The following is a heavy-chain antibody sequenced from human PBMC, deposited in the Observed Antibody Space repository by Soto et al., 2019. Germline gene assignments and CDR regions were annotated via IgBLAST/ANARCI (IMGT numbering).Heavy chain of an antibody. D-gene: IGHD1-1*01. CDR1: GFTFSSYA. V-gene: IGHV3-23*01. J-gene: IGHJ6*02. CDR3: TRREVLDDGMDV. CDR2: ISGSGGST. Sequence: GGSLRLSCAASGFTFSSYAMSWVRQAPGKGLEWVSAISGSGGSTYYADSVKGRFTISRDNSKNTAYLQMNSLKTEDAAVYYCTRREVLDDGMDVWGQGTTVTVSS.